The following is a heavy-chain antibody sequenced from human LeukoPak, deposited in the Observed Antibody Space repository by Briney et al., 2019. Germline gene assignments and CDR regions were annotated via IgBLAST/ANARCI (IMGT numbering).Heavy chain of an antibody. J-gene: IGHJ6*02. V-gene: IGHV4-31*03. D-gene: IGHD5-12*01. CDR1: GGSISSGGDY. CDR3: ATALVAHYYGMDV. CDR2: IYYSGSI. Sequence: TSQTLSLTCTVSGGSISSGGDYWSWIRQHPGKGLEWIGYIYYSGSIYYNPSRKSRVTISVDTSKNQFSLKLSSVTAADTAVYYCATALVAHYYGMDVWGQGTTVTVSS.